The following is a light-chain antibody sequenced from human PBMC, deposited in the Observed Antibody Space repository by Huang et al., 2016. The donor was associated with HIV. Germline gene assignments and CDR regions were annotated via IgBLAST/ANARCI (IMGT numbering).Light chain of an antibody. CDR2: LGS. CDR3: MEALQTPYT. J-gene: IGKJ2*01. V-gene: IGKV2-28*01. CDR1: QSLCHRNGLNY. Sequence: DVVMTQSPLSLPVPPGEPASISCRSSQSLCHRNGLNYLDWYLQKPGQSPQLLIHLGSSRASGVPDRFSGGGSGTDFSLNISRVEAEDAGIYYCMEALQTPYTFGQGTKLEIK.